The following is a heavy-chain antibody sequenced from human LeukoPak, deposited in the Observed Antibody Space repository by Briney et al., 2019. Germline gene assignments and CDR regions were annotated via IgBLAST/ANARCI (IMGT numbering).Heavy chain of an antibody. CDR1: GFIISNYA. Sequence: GGSLRLSCSASGFIISNYAMHWVRKAPGKGLEYVSAISGNGGSTYYADSVKGRFTISRDNSKNTLYLQMSSLRAEDTAIYHCVKDLYKGDSSSWYYFDYWGQGTLVTVSS. J-gene: IGHJ4*02. CDR2: ISGNGGST. CDR3: VKDLYKGDSSSWYYFDY. D-gene: IGHD6-13*01. V-gene: IGHV3-64D*06.